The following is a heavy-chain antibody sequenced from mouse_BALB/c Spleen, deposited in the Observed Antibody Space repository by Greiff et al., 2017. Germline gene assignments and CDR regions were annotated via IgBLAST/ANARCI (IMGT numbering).Heavy chain of an antibody. J-gene: IGHJ4*01. CDR3: TRGGYGSSYDAMDY. V-gene: IGHV5-6-4*01. CDR2: ISSGGSYT. D-gene: IGHD1-1*01. Sequence: EVMLVESGGGLVKPGGSLKLSCAASGFTFSSYTMSWVRQTPEKRLEWVATISSGGSYTYYPDSVKGRFTISRDNAKNTLYLQMSSLKSEDTAMYYCTRGGYGSSYDAMDYWGQGTSVTVSS. CDR1: GFTFSSYT.